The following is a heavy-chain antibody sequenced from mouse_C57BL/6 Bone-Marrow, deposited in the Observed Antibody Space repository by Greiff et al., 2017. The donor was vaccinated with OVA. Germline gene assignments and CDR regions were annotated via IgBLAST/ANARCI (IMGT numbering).Heavy chain of an antibody. CDR2: ISDGGSYT. CDR3: AKNYYGSSGGYFDV. J-gene: IGHJ1*03. CDR1: GFTFSSYA. Sequence: DVQLVESGGGLVKPGGSLKLSCAASGFTFSSYAMSWVRQTPEKRLEWVATISDGGSYTYYPDNVKGRFTISRDNAKNNLYLQMSHLKSEDTAMYYCAKNYYGSSGGYFDVWGTGTTVTVSS. D-gene: IGHD1-1*01. V-gene: IGHV5-4*01.